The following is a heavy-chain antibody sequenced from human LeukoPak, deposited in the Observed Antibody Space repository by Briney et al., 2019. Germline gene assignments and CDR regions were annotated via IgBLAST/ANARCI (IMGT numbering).Heavy chain of an antibody. CDR1: GFIFSSYT. J-gene: IGHJ6*02. V-gene: IGHV3-21*06. CDR3: ARDRDVPAIGMDV. CDR2: ISSSSSYM. Sequence: GGSLRLSCAASGFIFSSYTVNWVRQAPGKGLEWVSSISSSSSYMYYADSVKGRFTISRDNAKNSLYLQMNSLRAEDTAVYYCARDRDVPAIGMDVWGQGTTVTVSS.